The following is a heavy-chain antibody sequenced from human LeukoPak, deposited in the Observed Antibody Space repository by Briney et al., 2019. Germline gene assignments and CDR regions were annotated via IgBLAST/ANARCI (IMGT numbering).Heavy chain of an antibody. D-gene: IGHD7-27*01. CDR2: ISSSGSYI. Sequence: GGSLRLSCAASGFTFSSYSMNWVRQAPGKGLEWVSSISSSGSYIYYADSVKGRFTISRDNAKNSLYLQMNSLRAEDTAVYYCAKKLGTTDYWGQGTLVTVSS. J-gene: IGHJ4*02. CDR1: GFTFSSYS. CDR3: AKKLGTTDY. V-gene: IGHV3-21*01.